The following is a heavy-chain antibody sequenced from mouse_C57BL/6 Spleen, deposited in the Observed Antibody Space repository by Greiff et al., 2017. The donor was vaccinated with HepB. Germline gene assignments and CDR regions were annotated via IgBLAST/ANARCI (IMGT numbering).Heavy chain of an antibody. J-gene: IGHJ4*01. Sequence: VQLQQSGAELVKPGASVKLSCTASGFNIKDYYMHWVKQRTEQGLEWIGRIDPEDGETTYAPKFQGKATITADTSSNTAYLQLSRLTSEDTAVYYCASGTTVVDAMDYWGQGTSVTVSS. CDR2: IDPEDGET. CDR1: GFNIKDYY. CDR3: ASGTTVVDAMDY. D-gene: IGHD1-1*01. V-gene: IGHV14-2*01.